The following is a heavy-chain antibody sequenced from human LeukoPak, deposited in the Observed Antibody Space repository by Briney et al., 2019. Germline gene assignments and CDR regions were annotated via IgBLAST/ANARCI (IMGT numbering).Heavy chain of an antibody. CDR1: GFTFSSYW. Sequence: GGSLRLSCAASGFTFSSYWMHWVRQTPGKGLVWVSRINSDGSSTSYADSVKGRFTISRDNAKYTLYLQMNSLRAEDTAVYYCAREGGSDFDHGAQGTLVTVSS. V-gene: IGHV3-74*01. CDR3: AREGGSDFDH. J-gene: IGHJ4*02. D-gene: IGHD6-19*01. CDR2: INSDGSST.